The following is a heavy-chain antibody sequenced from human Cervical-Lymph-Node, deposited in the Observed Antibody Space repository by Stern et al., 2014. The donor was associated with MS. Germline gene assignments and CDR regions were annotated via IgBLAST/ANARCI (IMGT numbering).Heavy chain of an antibody. V-gene: IGHV2-26*01. D-gene: IGHD6-19*01. Sequence: QVTLRESGPVLVKPTETLTLTCTVSGVSLSNARMGVSWIRKPPGKALAWLAHIFSKDEKTYNTSLKSRLTISRDTSKSQVILTMTNVDPVDTATYYCARTPTSGWHDFYYSFDVWGQGTTVTVSS. J-gene: IGHJ6*02. CDR2: IFSKDEK. CDR1: GVSLSNARMG. CDR3: ARTPTSGWHDFYYSFDV.